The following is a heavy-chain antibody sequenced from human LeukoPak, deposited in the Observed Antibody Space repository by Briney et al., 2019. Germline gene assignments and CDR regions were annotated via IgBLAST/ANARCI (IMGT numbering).Heavy chain of an antibody. V-gene: IGHV3-30*07. CDR3: AKDRYSSGWYPDY. D-gene: IGHD6-19*01. Sequence: GGSLRLSCAAPGFTFSSYAMHWVRQAPGKGLQWVAVISYDGSNKYYADSVKGRFTISRDTSKNTLYLQMNSLRAEDTAVYYCAKDRYSSGWYPDYWGQGTLVTVSS. CDR1: GFTFSSYA. CDR2: ISYDGSNK. J-gene: IGHJ4*02.